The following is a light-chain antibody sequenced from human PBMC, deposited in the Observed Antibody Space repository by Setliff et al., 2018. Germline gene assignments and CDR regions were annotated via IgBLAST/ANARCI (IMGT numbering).Light chain of an antibody. CDR1: SNDVWGHNY. J-gene: IGLJ1*01. Sequence: QSALTQPPSASGSPGQSVTISCTGTSNDVWGHNYVSWYQQHPGKAPQLIIYDVTKRPSGVPDRFSGPKSGNTASLTVSGLQAEDEADYYCSSYADSNIFLFGTGTKVTV. CDR2: DVT. CDR3: SSYADSNIFL. V-gene: IGLV2-8*01.